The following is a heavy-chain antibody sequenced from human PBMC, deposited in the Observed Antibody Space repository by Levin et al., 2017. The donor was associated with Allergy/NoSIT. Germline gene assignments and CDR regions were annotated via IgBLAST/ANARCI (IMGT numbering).Heavy chain of an antibody. CDR3: ARDLTRADTFDY. J-gene: IGHJ4*02. CDR2: INPNTGGT. Sequence: ASVKVSCKASGYTFTGYYMHWVRQAPGQGLEWMGWINPNTGGTSFAQKFQGRVTMTRDTSISTAYMELSRLRSDDTAVYYCARDLTRADTFDYWGQGTLVTVSS. CDR1: GYTFTGYY. V-gene: IGHV1-2*02.